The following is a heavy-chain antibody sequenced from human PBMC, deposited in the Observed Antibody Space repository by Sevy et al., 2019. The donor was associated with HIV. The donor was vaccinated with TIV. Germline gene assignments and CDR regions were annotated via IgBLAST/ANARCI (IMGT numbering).Heavy chain of an antibody. CDR2: MNPNSGNT. CDR3: ARGSYCSSTSCHDAFDI. D-gene: IGHD2-2*01. CDR1: GYTFTSYD. Sequence: ASVKVSCKASGYTFTSYDINWARQATGQGLEWMGWMNPNSGNTGYAQKFQGRVTITRNTSISTAYMELSSLRSEDTAVYYCARGSYCSSTSCHDAFDIWGQGTMVTVSS. V-gene: IGHV1-8*03. J-gene: IGHJ3*02.